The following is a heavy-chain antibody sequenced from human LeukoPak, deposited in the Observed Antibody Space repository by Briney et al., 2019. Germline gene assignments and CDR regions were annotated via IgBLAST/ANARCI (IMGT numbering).Heavy chain of an antibody. CDR3: ARVSSSDTTGWFDP. Sequence: PSETLSLTCTVSGGSISSSSYYWGWIRQPPGKGLEWIGSIYYSGSTYYNPSPKSRVTISVDTSKNQFSLKLSSVTAADTAVYYCARVSSSDTTGWFDPWGQGTLVTVSS. CDR1: GGSISSSSYY. V-gene: IGHV4-39*07. J-gene: IGHJ5*02. CDR2: IYYSGST. D-gene: IGHD5-18*01.